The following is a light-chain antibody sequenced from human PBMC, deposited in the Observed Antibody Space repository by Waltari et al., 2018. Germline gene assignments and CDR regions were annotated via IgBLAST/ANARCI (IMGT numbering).Light chain of an antibody. J-gene: IGLJ1*01. CDR1: SRAVGGDKF. CDR3: CSYAGDYTYV. Sequence: QSALTQPRSVSGSPGQAVPTSCTGTSRAVGGDKFASWYQQHPGKAPKFMIYDVSKRPSGVPDRFSGSKSGNTASLTISGLQAEDEAEYYCCSYAGDYTYVFGTGTKVTVL. V-gene: IGLV2-11*01. CDR2: DVS.